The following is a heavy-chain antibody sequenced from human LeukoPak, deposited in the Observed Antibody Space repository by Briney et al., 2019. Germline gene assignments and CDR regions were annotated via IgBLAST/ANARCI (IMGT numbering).Heavy chain of an antibody. Sequence: GGSLRLSCAASGFTFSDYYMSWIRQAPGKGLEWVSYISSSGSTIYYADSVKGRFTISRDNAKNSLYLQMNSLRAEDTAVYYCARDRARIAARRDAFDIWGQGTMVTVSS. D-gene: IGHD6-6*01. CDR1: GFTFSDYY. CDR2: ISSSGSTI. CDR3: ARDRARIAARRDAFDI. V-gene: IGHV3-11*01. J-gene: IGHJ3*02.